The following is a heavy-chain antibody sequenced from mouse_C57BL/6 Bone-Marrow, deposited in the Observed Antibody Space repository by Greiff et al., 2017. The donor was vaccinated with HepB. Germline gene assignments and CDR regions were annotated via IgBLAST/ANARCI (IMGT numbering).Heavy chain of an antibody. D-gene: IGHD1-1*01. J-gene: IGHJ1*03. Sequence: VQLKESGPGMVKPSQSLSLTCTVTGYSITSGYDWHWIRHFPGNKLEWMGYISYSGSTNYNPSLKSRISITHDTSKNHFFLKLNSVTTEDTATYYCARDQYYYGSSYSYWYFDVWGTGTTVTVSS. CDR3: ARDQYYYGSSYSYWYFDV. V-gene: IGHV3-1*01. CDR2: ISYSGST. CDR1: GYSITSGYD.